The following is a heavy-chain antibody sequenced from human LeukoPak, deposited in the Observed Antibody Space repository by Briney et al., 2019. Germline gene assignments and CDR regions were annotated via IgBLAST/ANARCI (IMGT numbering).Heavy chain of an antibody. CDR1: RFTFSSYA. CDR3: AKADSGWNYFDY. V-gene: IGHV3-23*01. J-gene: IGHJ4*02. D-gene: IGHD5-12*01. CDR2: INNSGGST. Sequence: GGSLRLSCAASRFTFSSYAMSWVGHAPGKGLEWVSIINNSGGSTYYADSVKGRFTISRDNSKNTLYLQMNSLRAEDTAVYYCAKADSGWNYFDYWGQGTLVTVSS.